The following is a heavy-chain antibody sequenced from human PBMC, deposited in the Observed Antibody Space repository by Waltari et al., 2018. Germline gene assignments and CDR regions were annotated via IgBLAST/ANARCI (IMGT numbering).Heavy chain of an antibody. D-gene: IGHD3-22*01. CDR3: ARQGTYYYDSSGYYGYDY. CDR2: IYPGDSDT. CDR1: GYSFTSYW. J-gene: IGHJ4*02. Sequence: EVQLVQSGAEVKKPGESLKISCKGSGYSFTSYWIGWVRQMPGKGLEWMGIIYPGDSDTRYSPSVQGQVTISADKSISTAYLQWSSLKASDTAMYYCARQGTYYYDSSGYYGYDYWGQGTLVTVSS. V-gene: IGHV5-51*01.